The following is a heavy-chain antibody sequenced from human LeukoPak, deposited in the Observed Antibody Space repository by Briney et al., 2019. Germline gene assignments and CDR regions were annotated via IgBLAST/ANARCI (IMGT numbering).Heavy chain of an antibody. J-gene: IGHJ4*02. CDR1: GDSITSYY. CDR3: ARDQEHAMTTVTTGDY. V-gene: IGHV4-59*01. D-gene: IGHD4-17*01. Sequence: SETLSLTCTVSGDSITSYYWNWVRQPPGKGLEWIGYIHYTGKNYYNPSLKSRITMSVDTSKSQFSLKLSSVTAADTAVYYCARDQEHAMTTVTTGDYWGQGTLVTVSS. CDR2: IHYTGKN.